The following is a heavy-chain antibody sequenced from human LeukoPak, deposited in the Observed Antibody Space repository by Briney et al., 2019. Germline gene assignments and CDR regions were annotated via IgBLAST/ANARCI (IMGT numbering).Heavy chain of an antibody. Sequence: GGSLRLSCAASGFTFSSYWMHWVRQAPGKGLVWVSRINSDGSSTSYADSVKGRFIISRDNAKNTLYLQMNSLRAEDTAVYYCARDTYDFWSGYYYFDYWGQGTLVTVSS. D-gene: IGHD3-3*01. CDR3: ARDTYDFWSGYYYFDY. CDR1: GFTFSSYW. CDR2: INSDGSST. J-gene: IGHJ4*02. V-gene: IGHV3-74*01.